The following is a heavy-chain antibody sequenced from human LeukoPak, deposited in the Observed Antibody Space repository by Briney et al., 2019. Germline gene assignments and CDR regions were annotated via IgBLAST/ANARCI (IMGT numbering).Heavy chain of an antibody. J-gene: IGHJ4*02. CDR3: ARDLRYYGMAVAGLFDY. Sequence: ASVKVSCKASGYTFTSYGISWVRQAPGQGLEWMGWISAYNGNTNYAQKLQGRVTMTTDTSTSTAYMELRSLRSDDTAVYYCARDLRYYGMAVAGLFDYWGQGTLVTVSS. D-gene: IGHD6-13*01. V-gene: IGHV1-18*01. CDR1: GYTFTSYG. CDR2: ISAYNGNT.